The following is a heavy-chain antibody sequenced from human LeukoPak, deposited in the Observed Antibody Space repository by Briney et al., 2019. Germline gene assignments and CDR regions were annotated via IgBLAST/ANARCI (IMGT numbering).Heavy chain of an antibody. CDR3: ARGFSSAWSYFDY. V-gene: IGHV5-51*01. D-gene: IGHD6-19*01. Sequence: GESLKISCKGSGYSFTSYWIGWVRQMPGKGLEWMGIIYPGDSDTKYSPSFQGQVIISADKSISTAYLQWNSLKASDTAMYCCARGFSSAWSYFDYWGQGTLVTVSS. CDR1: GYSFTSYW. CDR2: IYPGDSDT. J-gene: IGHJ4*02.